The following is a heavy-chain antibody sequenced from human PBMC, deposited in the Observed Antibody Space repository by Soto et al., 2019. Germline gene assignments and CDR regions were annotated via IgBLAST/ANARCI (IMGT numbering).Heavy chain of an antibody. J-gene: IGHJ5*02. CDR3: ARDVGEEVVAANWFDP. CDR1: GFTFSSYS. V-gene: IGHV3-21*01. CDR2: ISSSSSYI. D-gene: IGHD2-15*01. Sequence: GGSLRLSCAASGFTFSSYSMNRVRQAPGKGLEWVSSISSSSSYIYYADSVKGRFTISRDNAKNSLYLQMNSLRAEDTAVYYCARDVGEEVVAANWFDPWGQGTLVTVSS.